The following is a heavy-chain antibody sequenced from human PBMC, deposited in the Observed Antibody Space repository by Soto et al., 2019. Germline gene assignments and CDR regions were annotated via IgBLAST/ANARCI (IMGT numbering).Heavy chain of an antibody. CDR2: ISAYNGNT. Sequence: QVQLVQSGAEVKKPGASVKVSCKASGYTFTSYGISWVRQAPGQGLEWMGWISAYNGNTNYAQKLQVRVTMTTDTSTSTAYRELRSLRSDDTAVYYCARDPYYYDSSGPGWFDPWGQGTLVTVSS. J-gene: IGHJ5*02. CDR3: ARDPYYYDSSGPGWFDP. V-gene: IGHV1-18*01. D-gene: IGHD3-22*01. CDR1: GYTFTSYG.